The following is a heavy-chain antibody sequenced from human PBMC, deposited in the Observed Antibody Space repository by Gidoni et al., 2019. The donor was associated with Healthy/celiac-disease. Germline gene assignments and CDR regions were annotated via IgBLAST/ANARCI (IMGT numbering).Heavy chain of an antibody. D-gene: IGHD5-18*01. J-gene: IGHJ5*02. CDR3: ARREVDTAMVKDWFDP. Sequence: QVQLVQSGAEVKKPGASVKVSCKASGYTFTGYYMHWVRQAPGQGLEWMGWINPNSGGTNYAQKFQGRVTMTRDTSISTAYMELSRLRSDDTAVYYCARREVDTAMVKDWFDPWGQGTLVTVSS. CDR2: INPNSGGT. CDR1: GYTFTGYY. V-gene: IGHV1-2*02.